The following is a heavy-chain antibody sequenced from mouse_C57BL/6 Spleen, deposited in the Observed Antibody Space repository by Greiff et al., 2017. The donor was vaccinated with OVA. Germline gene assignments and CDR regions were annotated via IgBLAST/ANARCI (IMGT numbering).Heavy chain of an antibody. CDR2: IYPSDSET. Sequence: QVQLKQPGAELVRPGSSVKLSCKASGYTFTSYWMDWVKQRPGQGLEWIGNIYPSDSETHYNQKFKDKATLTVDKSSSTAYMQLSSLTSEDSAVYYCARDRGYFDYWGQGTTLTVSS. V-gene: IGHV1-61*01. CDR3: ARDRGYFDY. J-gene: IGHJ2*01. CDR1: GYTFTSYW.